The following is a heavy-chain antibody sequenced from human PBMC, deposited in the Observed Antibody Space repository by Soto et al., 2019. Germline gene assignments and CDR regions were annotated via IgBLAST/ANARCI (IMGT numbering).Heavy chain of an antibody. CDR3: ARGEEYRGVRAYYYCGMDV. CDR2: IRAYNGNT. CDR1: GYTFTSYG. V-gene: IGHV1-18*04. Sequence: ASVKVSCKASGYTFTSYGISWVRQAPGQGLEWMGWIRAYNGNTNYAQKLQGRVTMTTDTSTSTAYMELRGLRSDDTAVYYCARGEEYRGVRAYYYCGMDVWGQGTTVTVSS. J-gene: IGHJ6*02. D-gene: IGHD5-18*01.